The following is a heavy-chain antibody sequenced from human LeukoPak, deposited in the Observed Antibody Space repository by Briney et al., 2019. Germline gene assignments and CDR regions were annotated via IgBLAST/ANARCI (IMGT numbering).Heavy chain of an antibody. D-gene: IGHD1-26*01. Sequence: ASVKVSCKVSGYTLTELSMHWVRQAPGKGQEWMGGIDPEDGETIYAQKFQGRVTMTEDTSTDTAYMELSSLRSEDTAVYYCATDLGGSHGYWGQGTLVTVSS. J-gene: IGHJ4*02. CDR1: GYTLTELS. CDR2: IDPEDGET. CDR3: ATDLGGSHGY. V-gene: IGHV1-24*01.